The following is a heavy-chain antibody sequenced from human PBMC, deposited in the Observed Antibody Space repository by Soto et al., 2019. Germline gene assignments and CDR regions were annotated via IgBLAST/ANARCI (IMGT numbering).Heavy chain of an antibody. CDR1: GGSISSSSYY. CDR3: ARRATAMVTTSFVY. J-gene: IGHJ4*02. D-gene: IGHD5-18*01. Sequence: SETLSLTCTVSGGSISSSSYYWGWIRQPPGKGLEWIGSIYYSGSTYCNPSLKSRVTISVDTSKNQFSLKLSSVTAADTAVYYCARRATAMVTTSFVYWGPGTLLTVSS. CDR2: IYYSGST. V-gene: IGHV4-39*01.